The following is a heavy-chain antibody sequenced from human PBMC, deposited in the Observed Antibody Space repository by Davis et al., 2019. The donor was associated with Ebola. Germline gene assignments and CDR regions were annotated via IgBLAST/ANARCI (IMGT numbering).Heavy chain of an antibody. Sequence: SVKVSCKASGGTFSSYTISWVRQAPGQGLEWMGRIIPILGIANYAQKFQGRVTITADKSTSTAYMELSSLRSEDTAVYYCAREIVVVVAATGYYYYGMDVWGKGTTVTVSS. CDR3: AREIVVVVAATGYYYYGMDV. V-gene: IGHV1-69*04. J-gene: IGHJ6*04. CDR1: GGTFSSYT. CDR2: IIPILGIA. D-gene: IGHD2-15*01.